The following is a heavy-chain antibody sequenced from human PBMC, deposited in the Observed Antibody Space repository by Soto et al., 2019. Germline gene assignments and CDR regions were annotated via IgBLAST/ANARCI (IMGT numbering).Heavy chain of an antibody. D-gene: IGHD2-15*01. CDR1: GYTFTSYG. J-gene: IGHJ6*02. CDR2: ISAKKGNT. V-gene: IGHV1-18*04. CDR3: AREILSPDFYFHGMDV. Sequence: ASVQVSCKASGYTFTSYGISWVRQAHGQGLEWMGWISAKKGNTKYAQKFQGRVTMTTDTSTSTAYMELRSLRSDDTAVYYCAREILSPDFYFHGMDVWGQGTTVTVSS.